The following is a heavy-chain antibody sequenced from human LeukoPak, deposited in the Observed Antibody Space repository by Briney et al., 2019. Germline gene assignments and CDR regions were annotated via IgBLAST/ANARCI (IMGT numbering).Heavy chain of an antibody. CDR3: ARHCSGGSCSSFTLFDY. J-gene: IGHJ4*02. CDR1: GGSISSYY. D-gene: IGHD2-15*01. V-gene: IGHV4-59*08. Sequence: SETLSLTCTVSGGSISSYYWSWIRLPPGKGLEWIGYLSKSGNTNYGPSLKSRVTISVDTSKNQFSLRLSSVTAADTAVYYCARHCSGGSCSSFTLFDYWGQGTLVTVSS. CDR2: LSKSGNT.